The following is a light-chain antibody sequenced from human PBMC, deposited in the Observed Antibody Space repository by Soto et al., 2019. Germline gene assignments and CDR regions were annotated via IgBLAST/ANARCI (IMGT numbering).Light chain of an antibody. J-gene: IGKJ4*01. CDR3: QQYVSSPAT. CDR2: GAS. V-gene: IGKV3-20*01. Sequence: DIVMTQSPDSLAVSLGERATLSCRASQSVSSSHLAWYQQKPGQAPRLLISGASTRATGIPDRFSGSGSGTDFTLTISRLEPEDFAVYYCQQYVSSPATFGGGTKVDIK. CDR1: QSVSSSH.